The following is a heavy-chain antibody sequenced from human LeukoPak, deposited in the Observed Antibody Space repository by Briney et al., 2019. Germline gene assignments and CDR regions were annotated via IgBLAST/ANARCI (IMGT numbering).Heavy chain of an antibody. CDR3: ARDCSSTTCYTRSFDP. Sequence: PSETLSLTCTVSGGPINNYYWSWIRQPPGKGLEWIGYIYYSGSTNYNPSLKSRVTISVDTSKNQFSLNLSSVTATDTAVYYCARDCSSTTCYTRSFDPWGQGTLVTVSS. V-gene: IGHV4-59*12. D-gene: IGHD2-2*02. J-gene: IGHJ5*02. CDR2: IYYSGST. CDR1: GGPINNYY.